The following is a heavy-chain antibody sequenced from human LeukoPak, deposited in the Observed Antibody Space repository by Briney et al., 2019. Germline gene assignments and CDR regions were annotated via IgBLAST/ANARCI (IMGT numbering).Heavy chain of an antibody. CDR3: ARHEEEDGYNAKTPDY. Sequence: SETLSLTCDVSGVSISGTNYYWGWIRQPPGMGLEWIGSIHYRLPTYYNPLLKSRVTISVDTSKNQISLRLRSVTAADTAVYYCARHEEEDGYNAKTPDYWGQGTLVTVSS. V-gene: IGHV4-39*01. CDR2: IHYRLPT. CDR1: GVSISGTNYY. J-gene: IGHJ4*02. D-gene: IGHD5-24*01.